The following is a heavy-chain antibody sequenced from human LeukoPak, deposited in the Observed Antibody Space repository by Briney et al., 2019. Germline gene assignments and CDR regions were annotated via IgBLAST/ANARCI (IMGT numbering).Heavy chain of an antibody. D-gene: IGHD6-19*01. CDR1: GVSISSDSYY. Sequence: SETLSLTCTVSGVSISSDSYYWAWIRQPPGKGLEWIVSIYYSGSTYYNPSLKSRVTISVDTSRNQFSLKLSSVTAADTAVYYCASLAVAGLSEGYWGQGTLVIVSS. V-gene: IGHV4-39*01. CDR3: ASLAVAGLSEGY. CDR2: IYYSGST. J-gene: IGHJ4*02.